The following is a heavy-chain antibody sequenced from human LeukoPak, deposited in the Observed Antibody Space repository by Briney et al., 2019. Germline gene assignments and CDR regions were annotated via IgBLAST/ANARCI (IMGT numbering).Heavy chain of an antibody. Sequence: ASVKVSCKASGYTFTGYYMHWVRQAPGQGLEWMGRINPNSGGTNYAQKFQGRVTMTRDTSISTAYMELSRLRSDDTAVYYCARDRRSSWFPFDYWGQGTLVTDSS. J-gene: IGHJ4*02. CDR1: GYTFTGYY. CDR3: ARDRRSSWFPFDY. D-gene: IGHD6-13*01. V-gene: IGHV1-2*06. CDR2: INPNSGGT.